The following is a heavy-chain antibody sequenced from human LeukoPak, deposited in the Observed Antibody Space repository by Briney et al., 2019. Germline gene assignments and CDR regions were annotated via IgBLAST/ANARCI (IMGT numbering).Heavy chain of an antibody. CDR2: FVPEHGET. V-gene: IGHV1-24*01. Sequence: ASVKVSCKVSGHTLSELSMDWVRQAPGKGLEWVGNFVPEHGETRYAQKFQGRVTMTKDTSTETVYMELSSLKSDDTAIYYCTMKLRFLEWLPPGDYWDQGSLVTVSS. CDR1: GHTLSELS. J-gene: IGHJ4*02. CDR3: TMKLRFLEWLPPGDY. D-gene: IGHD3-3*01.